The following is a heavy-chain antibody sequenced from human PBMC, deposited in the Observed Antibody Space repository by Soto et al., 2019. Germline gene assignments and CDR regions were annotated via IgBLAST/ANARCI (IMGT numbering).Heavy chain of an antibody. D-gene: IGHD3-22*01. CDR2: MNPNSGNT. Sequence: QVQLVQSGAEVKKPGASVKVSCKASGYTFTSYDINWVRQATGQGLEWMGWMNPNSGNTGYAQKFQGRVKITRNTSISTAYMELSSLRSEYTAVYYCARGAFHYYDMGGGYYWGKGTLVTVAS. V-gene: IGHV1-8*01. CDR3: ARGAFHYYDMGGGYY. CDR1: GYTFTSYD. J-gene: IGHJ4*02.